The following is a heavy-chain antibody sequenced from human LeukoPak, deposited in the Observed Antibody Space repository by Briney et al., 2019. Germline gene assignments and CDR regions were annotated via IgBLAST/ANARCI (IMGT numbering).Heavy chain of an antibody. CDR3: ARDQGCSSTNCYSLFFHY. V-gene: IGHV3-33*01. D-gene: IGHD2-2*01. CDR2: IWYDGSNK. J-gene: IGHJ4*02. Sequence: GGPLRLSCAASGFSFSTYGMHWVRQAPGKGLEWVALIWYDGSNKYYADSVKGRFTISRDNSKNTLYLQVNSLRAEDTAVYYCARDQGCSSTNCYSLFFHYWGQGTLVTVSS. CDR1: GFSFSTYG.